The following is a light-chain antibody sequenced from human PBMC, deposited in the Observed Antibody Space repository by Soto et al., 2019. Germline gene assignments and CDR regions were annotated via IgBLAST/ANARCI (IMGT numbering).Light chain of an antibody. V-gene: IGLV2-23*03. CDR2: EGS. Sequence: VLTHPASVSGSPGQSITISCTGTSSDVGSYNLVSWYQQHPGKAPKLMIYEGSKRPSGVSNRSSGSKSGNTASLTISGLQAEDEADYYCCSYAGSSTFFYVLGTGTKVTVL. CDR3: CSYAGSSTFFYV. CDR1: SSDVGSYNL. J-gene: IGLJ1*01.